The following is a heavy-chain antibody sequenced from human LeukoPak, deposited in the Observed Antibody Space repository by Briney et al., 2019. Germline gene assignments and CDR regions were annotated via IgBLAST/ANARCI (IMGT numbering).Heavy chain of an antibody. V-gene: IGHV3-30*18. Sequence: PGGSLRLSCAASGFTFSSYGMHWVRQAPGKGLEWVAVISYDGSNKYYADSVKGRFTISRDNSKNTLYLQMNSLRAEDTAVYLCAKDVFVGVGATTGFDYWGQGTLVTVSS. J-gene: IGHJ4*02. D-gene: IGHD1-26*01. CDR1: GFTFSSYG. CDR2: ISYDGSNK. CDR3: AKDVFVGVGATTGFDY.